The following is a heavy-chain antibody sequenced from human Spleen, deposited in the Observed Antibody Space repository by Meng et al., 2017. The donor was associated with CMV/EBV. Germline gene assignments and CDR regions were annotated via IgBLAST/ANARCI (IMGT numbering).Heavy chain of an antibody. CDR2: ISNRGNTI. J-gene: IGHJ6*02. Sequence: GESLKISCAASGFMFSDYYMSWIRQAPGKGLEWVSYISNRGNTIYYADSVKGRFTISRDNAKNSLYLQMNSLRAEDTAVYYCSSQEYFSYYGVDVWGQGTTVTVSS. CDR3: SSQEYFSYYGVDV. CDR1: GFMFSDYY. V-gene: IGHV3-11*04.